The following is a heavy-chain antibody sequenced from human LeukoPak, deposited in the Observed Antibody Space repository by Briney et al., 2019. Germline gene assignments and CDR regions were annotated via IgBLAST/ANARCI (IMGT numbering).Heavy chain of an antibody. Sequence: GGSLRLSCAASGFTFSDYYMSWIRQAPGKGLEWVSYISSGGSTIYYADSVKGRFTISRDNAKNSLYLHMNSLRAEDTAVYYCAKDCKGGARLWFGEWGYYFDYWGQGTLVTVSS. V-gene: IGHV3-11*01. CDR3: AKDCKGGARLWFGEWGYYFDY. CDR2: ISSGGSTI. J-gene: IGHJ4*02. D-gene: IGHD3-10*01. CDR1: GFTFSDYY.